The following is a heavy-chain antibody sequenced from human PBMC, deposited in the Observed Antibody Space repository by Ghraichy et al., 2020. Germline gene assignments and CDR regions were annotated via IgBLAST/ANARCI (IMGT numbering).Heavy chain of an antibody. CDR3: VAAKKSSSSTCDY. CDR1: GLTFSNYW. J-gene: IGHJ4*02. V-gene: IGHV3-74*01. CDR2: ISYDGTKT. D-gene: IGHD6-13*01. Sequence: GGSLRLSCEASGLTFSNYWMHWVRQAPGKGLVWVSHISYDGTKTNFAESVKGRFTVSRDDAKSMVYLQMNSLKADDSAVYYCVAAKKSSSSTCDYWGEGTLVTVSS.